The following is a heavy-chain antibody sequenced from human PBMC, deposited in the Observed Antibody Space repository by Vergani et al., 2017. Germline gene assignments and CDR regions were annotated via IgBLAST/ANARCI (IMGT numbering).Heavy chain of an antibody. CDR1: GYIFKNYY. D-gene: IGHD2-8*02. Sequence: PGASVTVSCTASGYIFKNYYIHWLRQAPGQAFEWMGILNPTTGHTTSAQKFMGRVDMTRDPSTDTSTRTVQMTLSSLRSEDTAVXYCASSIWYCAGATCPAYYFAPWGQGTRVTVSS. CDR2: LNPTTGHT. J-gene: IGHJ5*02. CDR3: ASSIWYCAGATCPAYYFAP. V-gene: IGHV1-46*02.